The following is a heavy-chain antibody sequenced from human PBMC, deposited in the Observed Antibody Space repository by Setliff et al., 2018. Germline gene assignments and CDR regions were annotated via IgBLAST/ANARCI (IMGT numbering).Heavy chain of an antibody. CDR2: INHSGST. D-gene: IGHD3-3*01. CDR1: GGSFTNYY. CDR3: RYWSGYYNNDY. J-gene: IGHJ4*02. V-gene: IGHV4-34*01. Sequence: SETLSLTCTVCGGSFTNYYWGWIRQSPGKGLEWIGEINHSGSTNYNPSLKSRITISVDASTNQFSLKLYSVTAADTAVYYCRYWSGYYNNDYWGQGTLVTVS.